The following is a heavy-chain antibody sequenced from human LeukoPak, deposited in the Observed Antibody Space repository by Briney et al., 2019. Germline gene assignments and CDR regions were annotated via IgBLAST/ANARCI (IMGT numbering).Heavy chain of an antibody. J-gene: IGHJ3*02. V-gene: IGHV4-4*02. Sequence: SETLSLTCVVSGGSISSGNWWSWVRQPPGKGLEWIAEISQNGDSNYNMSLKSRVTISLDKSKNQVSLKLNSVTAADTAVYYCARALGAFDIWGQGTMVTVSS. CDR1: GGSISSGNW. CDR2: ISQNGDS. CDR3: ARALGAFDI.